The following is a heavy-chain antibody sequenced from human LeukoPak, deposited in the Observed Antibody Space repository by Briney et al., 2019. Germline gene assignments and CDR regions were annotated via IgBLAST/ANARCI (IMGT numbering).Heavy chain of an antibody. Sequence: PGGSLRLSCAASGFSFSSYAMSWVRQAPGKGLEWVSAISGSGGSTYYADSVKGRFTISRDNSKNTLYLQMNSLRAEDTAVYYCARDGNDNTYYYDSSGYYADYWGQGTLVTVSS. CDR1: GFSFSSYA. J-gene: IGHJ4*02. CDR3: ARDGNDNTYYYDSSGYYADY. D-gene: IGHD3-22*01. CDR2: ISGSGGST. V-gene: IGHV3-23*01.